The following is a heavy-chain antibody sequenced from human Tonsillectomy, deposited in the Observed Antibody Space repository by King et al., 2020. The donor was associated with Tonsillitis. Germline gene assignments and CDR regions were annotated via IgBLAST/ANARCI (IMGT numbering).Heavy chain of an antibody. D-gene: IGHD6-19*01. V-gene: IGHV1-18*04. CDR3: ARDRSGWYGDY. Sequence: KLVQSGAEVKKPGASVKVSCRASGYTFISYGVTWVRQAPGQGLEWMGWISTTSGNTRYAQNLQGRVTMTTDTSTSTVYMDLRSLTSDDTAVYYCARDRSGWYGDYWGQGTLVTVSS. J-gene: IGHJ4*02. CDR1: GYTFISYG. CDR2: ISTTSGNT.